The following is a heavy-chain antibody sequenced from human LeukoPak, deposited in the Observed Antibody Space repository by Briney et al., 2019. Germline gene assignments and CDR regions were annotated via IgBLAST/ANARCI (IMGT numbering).Heavy chain of an antibody. Sequence: SETLSLTCTVSGGSISSYYWSWIRQPPGKGLEWIGYISYSGSTNYTPSLKSRVTISVDTSKNQFSLRLSSVTAADTAVYFCARQEGNYYDRYFDLWGRGTLVTVSS. D-gene: IGHD3-22*01. CDR2: ISYSGST. J-gene: IGHJ2*01. CDR1: GGSISSYY. V-gene: IGHV4-59*08. CDR3: ARQEGNYYDRYFDL.